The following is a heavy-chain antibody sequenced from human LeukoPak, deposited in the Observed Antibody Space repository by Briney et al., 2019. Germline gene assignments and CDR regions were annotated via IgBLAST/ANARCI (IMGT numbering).Heavy chain of an antibody. D-gene: IGHD1-26*01. CDR3: ARAAKWEFYHYYMDV. Sequence: GGSLRLSCVASEFTFSSYSMIWVRQAPGKGLEWISYISNGSGNRYYADSVKGRFTIPRDNAKNLLYLQMNNLRADDTAVYYCARAAKWEFYHYYMDVWGKGTTVAVSS. J-gene: IGHJ6*03. CDR1: EFTFSSYS. V-gene: IGHV3-48*01. CDR2: ISNGSGNR.